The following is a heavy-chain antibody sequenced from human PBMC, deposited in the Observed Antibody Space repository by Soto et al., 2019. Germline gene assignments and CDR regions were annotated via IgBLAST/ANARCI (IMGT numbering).Heavy chain of an antibody. V-gene: IGHV1-2*02. J-gene: IGHJ4*02. CDR1: GYTFTGYY. CDR2: INPNSGGT. D-gene: IGHD7-27*01. CDR3: ARVQTNWPDYYFDY. Sequence: GASVKVSCKASGYTFTGYYMHWVRQAPGQGLEWMGWINPNSGGTNYAQKFQGRVTMTRDTSISTAYMELSRLRSDDTAVYYCARVQTNWPDYYFDYWGQGTLVTVYS.